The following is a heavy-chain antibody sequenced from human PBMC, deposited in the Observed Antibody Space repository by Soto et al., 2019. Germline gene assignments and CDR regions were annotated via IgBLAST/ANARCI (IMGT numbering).Heavy chain of an antibody. CDR1: GGSISSGDYY. Sequence: SETLSLTCTVSGGSISSGDYYWSWIRQPPGKGLEWIGYIYYSGSTYYNPSLKSRVTMTRDTSTSTVYMELSSLRSEDTAVYYCARDLAGYDFWSGYSRPYYYYYGMDVWGQGTTVTVSS. J-gene: IGHJ6*02. CDR3: ARDLAGYDFWSGYSRPYYYYYGMDV. V-gene: IGHV4-30-4*02. CDR2: IYYSGST. D-gene: IGHD3-3*01.